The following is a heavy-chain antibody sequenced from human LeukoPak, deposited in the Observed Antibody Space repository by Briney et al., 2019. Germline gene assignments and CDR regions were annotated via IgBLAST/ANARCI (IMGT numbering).Heavy chain of an antibody. D-gene: IGHD3-22*01. V-gene: IGHV1-69*04. CDR1: GRRFRSYG. Sequence: SSVKVSCKAAGRRFRSYGISWVRQAHGQGLEWMGRIIPILGIANYAQKFQGRVTITADKSTSTAYMELSSLRSEDTAVYYCARVAGSYYDSSGLLTAWGQGTLVTVSS. J-gene: IGHJ5*02. CDR3: ARVAGSYYDSSGLLTA. CDR2: IIPILGIA.